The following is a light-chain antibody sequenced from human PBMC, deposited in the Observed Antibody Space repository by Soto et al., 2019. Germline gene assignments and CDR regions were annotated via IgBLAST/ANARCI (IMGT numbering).Light chain of an antibody. J-gene: IGKJ4*01. CDR3: QQYNSYSLT. Sequence: DIQMTQSPSTLSASAGDRVTITCRASQSISSWLAWYQQRPGKAPKLLIYKASSLESGVPSRFSGSGSGTEFTLTISSLQPDDFATYHCQQYNSYSLTFGGGTKVEIK. CDR1: QSISSW. V-gene: IGKV1-5*03. CDR2: KAS.